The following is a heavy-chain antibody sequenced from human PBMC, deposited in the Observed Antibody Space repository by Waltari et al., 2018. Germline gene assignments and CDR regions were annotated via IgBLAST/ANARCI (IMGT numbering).Heavy chain of an antibody. CDR1: GFTFSSYE. J-gene: IGHJ4*02. CDR3: ATWGATTVDY. V-gene: IGHV3-48*03. D-gene: IGHD1-26*01. Sequence: EVQLVESGGGLVQPGGSLRLSCAASGFTFSSYEMNWVRQAPGKGMEWVSYISSSGSTIYYADSVKGRFTISRDNAKNSLYLQMNRLRAEDTAVYYCATWGATTVDYWGQGTLVTVSS. CDR2: ISSSGSTI.